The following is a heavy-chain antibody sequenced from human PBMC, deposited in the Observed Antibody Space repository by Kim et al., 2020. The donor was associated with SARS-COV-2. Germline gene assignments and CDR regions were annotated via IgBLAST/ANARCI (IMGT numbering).Heavy chain of an antibody. CDR1: GFNFDEYG. Sequence: GGSLRLSCAASGFNFDEYGISWVRQAPGKGLEWVSGISWNGGSTGYADSVKGRFTISRDNAKNSLYLQMNSLRDEDTALYYCVKDRRARTSDAFDIWGQGTRVTVSS. V-gene: IGHV3-20*04. J-gene: IGHJ3*02. CDR2: ISWNGGST. CDR3: VKDRRARTSDAFDI.